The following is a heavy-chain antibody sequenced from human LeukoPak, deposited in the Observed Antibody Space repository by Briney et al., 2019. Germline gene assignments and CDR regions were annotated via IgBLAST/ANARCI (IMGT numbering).Heavy chain of an antibody. CDR1: GFTFSSYA. CDR2: ISYDGSNK. J-gene: IGHJ6*03. V-gene: IGHV3-30-3*01. Sequence: GGSLRLSCAASGFTFSSYAMHWFRQAPGKGLEWVAVISYDGSNKYYADSVKGRFTISRDNSKNTLYLQMNSLRAEDTAVYYCAKEGPGIQLWDYYYYMDVWGKGTTVTVSS. D-gene: IGHD5-18*01. CDR3: AKEGPGIQLWDYYYYMDV.